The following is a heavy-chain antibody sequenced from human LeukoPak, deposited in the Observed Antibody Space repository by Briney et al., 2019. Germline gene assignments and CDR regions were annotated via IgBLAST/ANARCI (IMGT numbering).Heavy chain of an antibody. CDR2: IKSKTDGGAT. D-gene: IGHD6-13*01. Sequence: PGGSLRLSCAASGFTFINAWMSWVRQALGKGLEWVGRIKSKTDGGATDYAAPVKGRFTISRDDSKTTLYLQMNSLKTEDTAVYYCTTDLRYSSSWLGKYYSYYYYMDVWGKGTTVTVSS. J-gene: IGHJ6*03. CDR1: GFTFINAW. V-gene: IGHV3-15*01. CDR3: TTDLRYSSSWLGKYYSYYYYMDV.